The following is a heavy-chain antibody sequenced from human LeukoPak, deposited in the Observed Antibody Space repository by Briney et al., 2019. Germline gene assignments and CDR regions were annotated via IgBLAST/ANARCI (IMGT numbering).Heavy chain of an antibody. J-gene: IGHJ3*02. CDR2: ISYDGSNK. Sequence: GGSLRLSCAASGFTFSSYAMHWVRQAPGKGLEWVAVISYDGSNKYYADSVKGRFTISRDNSKNTVYLQMNGLRAEDTAVYYCAKDRRGNAPRGAFDIWGQGTMVTVSS. CDR3: AKDRRGNAPRGAFDI. CDR1: GFTFSSYA. D-gene: IGHD1-1*01. V-gene: IGHV3-30*04.